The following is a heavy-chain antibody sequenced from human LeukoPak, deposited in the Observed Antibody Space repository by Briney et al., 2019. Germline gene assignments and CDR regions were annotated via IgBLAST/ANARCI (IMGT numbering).Heavy chain of an antibody. V-gene: IGHV3-7*01. CDR1: GFTFSSYW. CDR3: ARGDRYYGSGSYYSLDY. J-gene: IGHJ4*02. CDR2: IKQDGSEK. D-gene: IGHD3-10*01. Sequence: GGSLRLSCAASGFTFSSYWMSWVRQAPGKGLEWVANIKQDGSEKYYVDSVKGRFTISRDNAKNSLYLQMNSLRAEDTAVYYCARGDRYYGSGSYYSLDYWGQGTLVTVSS.